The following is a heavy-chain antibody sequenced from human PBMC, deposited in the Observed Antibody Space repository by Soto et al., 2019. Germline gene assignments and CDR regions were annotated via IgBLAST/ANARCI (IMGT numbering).Heavy chain of an antibody. D-gene: IGHD2-2*01. CDR2: IRSKANNYAT. J-gene: IGHJ4*02. CDR3: TRHADLGYCSSSSCYDFDY. V-gene: IGHV3-73*01. Sequence: GGSLRLSCAASGLTFSGSAMHWVRQASGKGLEWVGRIRSKANNYATEYGASVKGRFTISRDDSKNTAYLQMDSLKTEDTAVYYFTRHADLGYCSSSSCYDFDYWGQGTLVTVSS. CDR1: GLTFSGSA.